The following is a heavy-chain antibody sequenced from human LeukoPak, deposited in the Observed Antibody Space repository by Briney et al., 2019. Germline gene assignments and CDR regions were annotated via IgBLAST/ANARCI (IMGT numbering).Heavy chain of an antibody. Sequence: GGSLRLSCSASGFPLRSYWMNWVPQAPGEGAGGVSYHYWCSSTIYYADSVKGRFTISRDNAKNSLYLQMNSLRAEDTAVYYCARDLGYYDFWSGFNWFDPWGQGTLVTVSS. CDR1: GFPLRSYW. J-gene: IGHJ5*02. CDR2: HYWCSSTI. V-gene: IGHV3-48*01. D-gene: IGHD3-3*01. CDR3: ARDLGYYDFWSGFNWFDP.